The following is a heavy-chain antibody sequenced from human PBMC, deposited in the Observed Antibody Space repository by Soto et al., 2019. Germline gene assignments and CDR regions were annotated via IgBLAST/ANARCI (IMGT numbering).Heavy chain of an antibody. CDR1: GFTFSSYG. D-gene: IGHD4-17*01. Sequence: GGSLRLSCAASGFTFSSYGMHWVRQAPGKGLEWVAVIWYDGSNKYYADSVKGRFTISRDNSKNTLYLQMNSLRAEDTAVYYCARGPKNTVTTYPNYYYGMDVWGQGTTVTVSS. J-gene: IGHJ6*02. CDR3: ARGPKNTVTTYPNYYYGMDV. CDR2: IWYDGSNK. V-gene: IGHV3-33*01.